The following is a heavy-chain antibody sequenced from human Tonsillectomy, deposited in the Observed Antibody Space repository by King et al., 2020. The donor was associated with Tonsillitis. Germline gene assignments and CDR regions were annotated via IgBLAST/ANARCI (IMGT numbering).Heavy chain of an antibody. Sequence: QLQESGPGLVKPSETLSLTCTVSGGSISSSSYYWGWIRQPPGKGLEWIGSIYYSGGTYYNPSLKSRVTISVDTSKNQFSLKLSSVTAADTAVYYCASRRNYYDSSGYQGIAFDIWGQGTMVTVSS. CDR3: ASRRNYYDSSGYQGIAFDI. V-gene: IGHV4-39*01. D-gene: IGHD3-22*01. J-gene: IGHJ3*02. CDR2: IYYSGGT. CDR1: GGSISSSSYY.